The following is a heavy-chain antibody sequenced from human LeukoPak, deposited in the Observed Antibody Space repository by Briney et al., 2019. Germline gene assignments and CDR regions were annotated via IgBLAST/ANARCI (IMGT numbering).Heavy chain of an antibody. D-gene: IGHD3-22*01. CDR1: GYTFTSYG. CDR3: ARETYYYDSSGYYAPFDY. V-gene: IGHV1-18*01. Sequence: ASVKVSCKASGYTFTSYGISWVRQAPGQGLEWMGWISAYNGNTNYAQKLQGRVTMTTDTSTSTAYMELRSLRSDDTAVYYCARETYYYDSSGYYAPFDYWGQGTLVTVSS. J-gene: IGHJ4*02. CDR2: ISAYNGNT.